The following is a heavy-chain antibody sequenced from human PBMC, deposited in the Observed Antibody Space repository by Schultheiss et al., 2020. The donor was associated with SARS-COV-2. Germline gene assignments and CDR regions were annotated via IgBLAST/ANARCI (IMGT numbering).Heavy chain of an antibody. D-gene: IGHD5-24*01. CDR1: GFTFSGSA. Sequence: GGSLRLSCAASGFTFSGSAMRWVRQASGKGLEWVGRIRSKANSYATAYAASVKGRFTISRDDSKNTLYLQMNSLKTEDTAVYYCVKEGEEMGTSWGQGTLVTVSS. J-gene: IGHJ4*02. CDR3: VKEGEEMGTS. V-gene: IGHV3-73*01. CDR2: IRSKANSYAT.